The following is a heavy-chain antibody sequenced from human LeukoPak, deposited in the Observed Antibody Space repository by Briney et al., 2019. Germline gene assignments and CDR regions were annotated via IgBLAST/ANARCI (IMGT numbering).Heavy chain of an antibody. V-gene: IGHV3-23*02. CDR1: GFTFNTYA. CDR3: AKATPRGAAPTYYYYGMDV. Sequence: GGSLRLSCVASGFTFNTYAMTWVRQAPGKGLEWVSVISGSYGSGDVTYYIDSVKCRFTISRDNSKNTLYLQMNSLRADDTALYYCAKATPRGAAPTYYYYGMDVWGHGTTVIVSS. D-gene: IGHD1-26*01. CDR2: ISGSYGSGDVT. J-gene: IGHJ6*02.